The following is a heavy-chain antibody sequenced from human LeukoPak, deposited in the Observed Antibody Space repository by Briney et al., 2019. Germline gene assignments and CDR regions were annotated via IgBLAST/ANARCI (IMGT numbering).Heavy chain of an antibody. CDR3: AKDKGSSWYPYDAFDI. Sequence: SRSLRLSXAASGFTFDDYAMHWVRQAPGKGLEWVSGISWNSGSIGYADSVKGRFTISRDNAKNSLYLQMNSLRAEDMALYYCAKDKGSSWYPYDAFDIWGQGTMVTVSS. CDR2: ISWNSGSI. V-gene: IGHV3-9*03. D-gene: IGHD6-13*01. CDR1: GFTFDDYA. J-gene: IGHJ3*02.